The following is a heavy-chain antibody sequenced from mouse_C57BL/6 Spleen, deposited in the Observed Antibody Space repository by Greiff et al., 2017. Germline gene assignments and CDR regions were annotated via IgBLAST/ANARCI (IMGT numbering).Heavy chain of an antibody. Sequence: QVQLQQPGAELVMPGASVKLSCKASGYTFTSYWMHWVKQRPGQGLEWIGEIDPSDSYTNYNQKFKGKSTLTVDKSSSTAYMQLSSLTSEYSAVYYCASGKPAFDYWGQGTTLTVSS. J-gene: IGHJ2*01. CDR3: ASGKPAFDY. CDR2: IDPSDSYT. CDR1: GYTFTSYW. V-gene: IGHV1-69*01. D-gene: IGHD4-1*01.